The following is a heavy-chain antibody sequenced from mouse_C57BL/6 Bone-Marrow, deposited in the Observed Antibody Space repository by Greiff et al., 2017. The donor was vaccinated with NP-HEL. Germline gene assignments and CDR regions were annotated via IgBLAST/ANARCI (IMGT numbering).Heavy chain of an antibody. J-gene: IGHJ1*03. V-gene: IGHV1-19*01. CDR1: GYTFTDYY. CDR3: ARSYGSSSRYWYFDV. CDR2: INPYNGGT. Sequence: VQLQQSGPVLVKPGASVKMSCKASGYTFTDYYMNWVKQSHGKSLEWIGVINPYNGGTSYNQKFKGKATLTVDKSSSTAYMELNSLTSEDSAVYYCARSYGSSSRYWYFDVWGTGTTVTVSS. D-gene: IGHD1-1*01.